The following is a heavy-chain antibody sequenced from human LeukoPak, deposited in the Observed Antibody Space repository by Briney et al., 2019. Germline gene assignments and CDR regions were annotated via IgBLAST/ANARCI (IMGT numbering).Heavy chain of an antibody. CDR1: VFTFSSYG. Sequence: GGSLRLSSAPSVFTFSSYGMHWVRQAPGKGLEWVAAISSDGTNKLYADSVEGRFTFSRDHSKNTLYLQMNSLRPEDTSMYYCAKEDFGGSYFDYWGQGTLVAVSS. D-gene: IGHD3-10*01. CDR2: ISSDGTNK. V-gene: IGHV3-30*18. J-gene: IGHJ4*02. CDR3: AKEDFGGSYFDY.